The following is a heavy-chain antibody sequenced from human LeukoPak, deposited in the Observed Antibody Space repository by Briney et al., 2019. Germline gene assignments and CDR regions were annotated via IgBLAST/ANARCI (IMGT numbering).Heavy chain of an antibody. CDR1: GYTLTELS. J-gene: IGHJ5*02. CDR3: AARITIWSDWFDP. D-gene: IGHD3-3*01. Sequence: ASVKASCKVSGYTLTELSMHWVRQAPGKGLEWMGGFDPEDGETIYAQKFQGRVTMTEDTSTDTAYMELSSLRSEDTAVYYCAARITIWSDWFDPWGQGTLVTVSS. V-gene: IGHV1-24*01. CDR2: FDPEDGET.